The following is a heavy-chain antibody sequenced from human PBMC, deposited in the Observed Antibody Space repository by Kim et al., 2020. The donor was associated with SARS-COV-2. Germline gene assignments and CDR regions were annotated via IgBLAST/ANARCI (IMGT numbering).Heavy chain of an antibody. CDR2: ISAYNGNT. V-gene: IGHV1-18*04. CDR3: ARERDDLRIAVAAYADY. Sequence: ASVKVSCKASGYTFTSYGISWVRQAPGQGLEWMGWISAYNGNTNYAQKLQGRVTMTTDTSTSTAYMELRSLRSDDTAVYYCARERDDLRIAVAAYADYWGQGTLVTVSS. CDR1: GYTFTSYG. J-gene: IGHJ4*02. D-gene: IGHD6-19*01.